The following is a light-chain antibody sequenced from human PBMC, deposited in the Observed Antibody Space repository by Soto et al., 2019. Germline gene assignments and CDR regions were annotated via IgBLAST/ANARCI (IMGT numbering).Light chain of an antibody. CDR1: SSDVGGYNY. J-gene: IGLJ1*01. V-gene: IGLV2-14*01. CDR3: SSYTSSITDV. Sequence: QSALTQPASVSGSPGQSITISCTGTSSDVGGYNYVSWYQQHPGKAPKLMIYEVSNRPSGVSNRFSGSKSGNTASLTISGLQAEDEADYYCSSYTSSITDVFGTGTKVTVL. CDR2: EVS.